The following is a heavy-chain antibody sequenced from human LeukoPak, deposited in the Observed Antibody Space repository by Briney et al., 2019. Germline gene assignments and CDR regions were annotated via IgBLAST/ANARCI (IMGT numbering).Heavy chain of an antibody. Sequence: RGSLRLSCAASGFRLSGYWMSWVRQAPGKRPEWVASIYQDGSVELYVDSVKGRFTISRDNAKNALYLQLNSLRAEDTAVYYCARDMRPDHDSGSYSQFDHWGQGTLVTVSS. CDR2: IYQDGSVE. CDR3: ARDMRPDHDSGSYSQFDH. J-gene: IGHJ4*02. D-gene: IGHD3-10*01. CDR1: GFRLSGYW. V-gene: IGHV3-7*01.